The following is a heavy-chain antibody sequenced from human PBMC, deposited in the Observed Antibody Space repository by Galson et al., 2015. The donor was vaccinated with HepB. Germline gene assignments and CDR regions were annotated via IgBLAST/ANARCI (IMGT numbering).Heavy chain of an antibody. V-gene: IGHV3-11*06. J-gene: IGHJ6*02. CDR2: ISSSSSYT. Sequence: SLRLSCAASGFTFSDYYMSWIRQAPGKGLEWVSYISSSSSYTNYADSVKGRFTISRDNAKNSLYLQMNSLRAEDTAVYYCARDPANYYDSSGYISAWYYYYYGMDVWGQGTTVTVSS. CDR3: ARDPANYYDSSGYISAWYYYYYGMDV. D-gene: IGHD3-22*01. CDR1: GFTFSDYY.